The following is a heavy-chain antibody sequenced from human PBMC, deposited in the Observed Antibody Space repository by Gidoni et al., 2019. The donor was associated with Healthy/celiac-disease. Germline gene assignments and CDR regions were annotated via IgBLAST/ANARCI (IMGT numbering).Heavy chain of an antibody. Sequence: QITLKESGPTLVKPTQTLTLTCTFSGFSLSTSGVGVGWRRQPPGKALEWLALIYWNDDKRYRPSLKRRLSITKDTSNNQVVLTMTNMAPVDTATYYCAHRPTYYVILTGRPRFLRDAFDIWGQGTMVTVSS. J-gene: IGHJ3*02. CDR2: IYWNDDK. V-gene: IGHV2-5*01. CDR3: AHRPTYYVILTGRPRFLRDAFDI. CDR1: GFSLSTSGVG. D-gene: IGHD3-9*01.